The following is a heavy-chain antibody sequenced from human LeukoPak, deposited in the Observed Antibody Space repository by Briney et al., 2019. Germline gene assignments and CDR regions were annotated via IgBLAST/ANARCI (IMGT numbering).Heavy chain of an antibody. CDR1: GFSISDSY. CDR2: ISGSGSDI. Sequence: GGSLRLSCVVSGFSISDSYMTWIRQTPGKGLEWLAYISGSGSDIYFADSVKGRFTISRDNAKNSLYLQMNSLRPEDTALYYCSTDPRLLMYWGHGTLVTVPS. J-gene: IGHJ4*01. CDR3: STDPRLLMY. D-gene: IGHD2-8*01. V-gene: IGHV3-11*01.